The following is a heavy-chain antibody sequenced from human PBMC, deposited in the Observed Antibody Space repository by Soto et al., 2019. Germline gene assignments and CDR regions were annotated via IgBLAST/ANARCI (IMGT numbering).Heavy chain of an antibody. CDR1: GYTFSSYG. CDR2: ISDYNGNT. V-gene: IGHV1-18*01. D-gene: IGHD3-10*01. J-gene: IGHJ6*02. Sequence: QAQLVQSGVEVKKAGASVKVSCKASGYTFSSYGISWARQAPGQGLEWMGWISDYNGNTQYAQKFQGRVFMTTDTAKRPAYMELRGLRSDDTAVYFYARAGYYSGSGTYSPPRFSGMDVWAQGTTVTVS. CDR3: ARAGYYSGSGTYSPPRFSGMDV.